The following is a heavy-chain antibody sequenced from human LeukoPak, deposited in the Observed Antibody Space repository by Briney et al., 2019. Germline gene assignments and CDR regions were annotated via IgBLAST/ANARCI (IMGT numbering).Heavy chain of an antibody. Sequence: PGGSLRLSCAASGFSFSSSAMSWVRQAPGKGLEWVSAISGSGGSTYYADSVKGRFTISRDNAVNTLYLQMDSLRAEDTAVYYCATAIVVVPAAPGAFDIWGQGTMVTVS. CDR1: GFSFSSSA. J-gene: IGHJ3*02. CDR3: ATAIVVVPAAPGAFDI. D-gene: IGHD2-2*01. V-gene: IGHV3-23*01. CDR2: ISGSGGST.